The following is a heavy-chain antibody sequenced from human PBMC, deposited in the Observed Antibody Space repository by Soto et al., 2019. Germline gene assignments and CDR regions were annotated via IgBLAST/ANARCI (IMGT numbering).Heavy chain of an antibody. V-gene: IGHV3-48*03. CDR1: GFTFSSYE. D-gene: IGHD2-15*01. CDR3: ARYGIGCCSGGSCYYYYYYYGMDV. CDR2: ISSSGSTI. Sequence: GGSLRLSCAASGFTFSSYEMNWVRQAPGKGLEWVSYISSSGSTIYYADSVKGRFTISRDNAKNSLYLQMNSLRAEDTAVYYCARYGIGCCSGGSCYYYYYYYGMDVWGQGTTVTVSS. J-gene: IGHJ6*02.